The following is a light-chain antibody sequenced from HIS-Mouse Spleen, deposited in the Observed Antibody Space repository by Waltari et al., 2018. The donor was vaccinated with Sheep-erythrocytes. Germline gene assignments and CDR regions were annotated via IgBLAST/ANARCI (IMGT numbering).Light chain of an antibody. CDR2: EGS. CDR1: SSYVGGYNI. V-gene: IGLV2-23*01. CDR3: CSYAGSSTPWV. Sequence: QSALTQPASVSGSPGQSITTPCTGTSSYVGGYNIVAGYQQHPGKAPKLMIYEGSKRPSGVSNRFSGSKSGNTASLTISGLQAEDEADYYCCSYAGSSTPWVFGGGTKLTVL. J-gene: IGLJ3*02.